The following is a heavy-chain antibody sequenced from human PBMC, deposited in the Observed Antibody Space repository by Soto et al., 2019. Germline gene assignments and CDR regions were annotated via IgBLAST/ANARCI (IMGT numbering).Heavy chain of an antibody. Sequence: GASVKVSCKAPGGTFSSYAISWVRQAPGQGLEWMGGIIPIFGTANYAQKFQGRVTITADESTSTAYMELSSLRSEDTAVYYCARVGYYDSSGYYTEFRRPYYYYYGMDVWGQGTTVTVSS. CDR2: IIPIFGTA. CDR3: ARVGYYDSSGYYTEFRRPYYYYYGMDV. J-gene: IGHJ6*02. V-gene: IGHV1-69*13. D-gene: IGHD3-22*01. CDR1: GGTFSSYA.